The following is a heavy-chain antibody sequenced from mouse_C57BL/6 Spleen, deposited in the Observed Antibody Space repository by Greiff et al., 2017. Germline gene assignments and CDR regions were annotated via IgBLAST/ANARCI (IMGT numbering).Heavy chain of an antibody. J-gene: IGHJ1*03. CDR2: IPPNSGST. Sequence: VQLQQPGAELVKPGASVKLSCKASGYTFTSYWMPWVQQRPGQGLEWIGMIPPNSGSTNYNEKFKSKATLTVDKSSSTAYMQLSSLTSEDSAVYYCASYGQRYFDVWGTGTTVTVSS. V-gene: IGHV1-64*01. CDR3: ASYGQRYFDV. D-gene: IGHD1-1*01. CDR1: GYTFTSYW.